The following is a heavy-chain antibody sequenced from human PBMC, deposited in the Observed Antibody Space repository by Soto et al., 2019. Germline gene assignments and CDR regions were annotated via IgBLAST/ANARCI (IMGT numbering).Heavy chain of an antibody. Sequence: EVQLVESGGGLVQPGGSLRLSCAASGFTFSSNSMNWVRQAQGKGLEWVSYISSSSSTIYYADSVKGRFTISRDNAKNSLYLQMNSLRAEDTAVYYCARHPERIAEIGWFDPWGQGTLVTVSS. CDR2: ISSSSSTI. CDR3: ARHPERIAEIGWFDP. CDR1: GFTFSSNS. J-gene: IGHJ5*02. V-gene: IGHV3-48*01. D-gene: IGHD6-13*01.